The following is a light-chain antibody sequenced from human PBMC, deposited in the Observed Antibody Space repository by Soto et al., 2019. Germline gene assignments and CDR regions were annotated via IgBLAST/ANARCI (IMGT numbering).Light chain of an antibody. J-gene: IGLJ1*01. Sequence: QSALTQPRSVSGSHGQSVTISGTGTSSGVGGYNYVSWYQQHPGKAPKLMIYDVSKRPSGVPDRFSGSKSGNTASLTISGLQAEDEADYYCCAYAGSYTFGVFGTGTKVTVL. V-gene: IGLV2-11*01. CDR1: SSGVGGYNY. CDR2: DVS. CDR3: CAYAGSYTFGV.